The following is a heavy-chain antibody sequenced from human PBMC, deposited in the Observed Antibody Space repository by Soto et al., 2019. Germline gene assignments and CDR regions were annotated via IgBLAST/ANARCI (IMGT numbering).Heavy chain of an antibody. D-gene: IGHD3-9*01. CDR3: ARTILTGYYSWFDP. CDR1: GYTFTSYD. V-gene: IGHV1-8*01. CDR2: MNPNSGNT. Sequence: QVQLVQSGAEVKKPGASVKVSCKASGYTFTSYDINWVRQATGQGLEWMGWMNPNSGNTGYAQKFQGRVTTTRNTPISTAYMELSSLQSEDKDVYYCARTILTGYYSWFDPWGQGTLVTVSS. J-gene: IGHJ5*02.